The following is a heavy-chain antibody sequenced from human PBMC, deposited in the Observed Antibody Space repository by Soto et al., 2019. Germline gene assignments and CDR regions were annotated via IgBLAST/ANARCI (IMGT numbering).Heavy chain of an antibody. J-gene: IGHJ5*02. V-gene: IGHV1-18*01. CDR1: GYLFTTYS. CDR2: ISAYNGNT. Sequence: QVQLVQSGTEVKKSGDSVKVSCKASGYLFTTYSIAWVRQAPGQGLEWRGWISAYNGNTNYAHKFQGRVTMTTDPSTNTAYMELRSLRPGVTAVYFCAREAFGVQASCFDPLGQGTLVTVSS. CDR3: AREAFGVQASCFDP. D-gene: IGHD3-10*01.